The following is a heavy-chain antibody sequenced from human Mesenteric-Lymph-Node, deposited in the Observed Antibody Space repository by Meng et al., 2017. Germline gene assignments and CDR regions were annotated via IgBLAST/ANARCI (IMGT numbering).Heavy chain of an antibody. CDR3: ARDLSSYGSGEFYFDL. CDR2: IYATGRT. Sequence: SETLSLTCTVSGGSISTDSYYWNWVRQPAGKGLEWIGRIYATGRTNYNPSLKSRVTISVDTSKNQFSLKLSSVTAADTAVYYCARDLSSYGSGEFYFDLWGQGTLVTVSS. D-gene: IGHD3-10*01. V-gene: IGHV4-61*02. CDR1: GGSISTDSYY. J-gene: IGHJ4*02.